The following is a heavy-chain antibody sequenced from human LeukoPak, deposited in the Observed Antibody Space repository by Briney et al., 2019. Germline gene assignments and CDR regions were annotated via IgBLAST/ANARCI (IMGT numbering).Heavy chain of an antibody. CDR2: IKQDGSEK. CDR3: ARARALYSSGWYGLFDY. CDR1: GFTFSSYW. V-gene: IGHV3-7*01. J-gene: IGHJ4*02. D-gene: IGHD6-19*01. Sequence: GGSLRLSXAASGFTFSSYWMSWVRQTPGKGLEWVANIKQDGSEKYYVDYVKGRFTISRDNAKNSLYLQMNSLRAEDAAVYYCARARALYSSGWYGLFDYWGQGTLVTVSS.